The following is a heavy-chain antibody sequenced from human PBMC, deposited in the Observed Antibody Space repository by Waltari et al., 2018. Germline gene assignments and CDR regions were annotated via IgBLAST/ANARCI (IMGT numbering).Heavy chain of an antibody. V-gene: IGHV4-59*11. CDR1: GGSISSHY. CDR2: IYYSGST. Sequence: QVQLQESGPGLVKPSETLSLTCPVSGGSISSHYWSWIRQPPGKGLEWIGYIYYSGSTNYNSSLKSRVTISVDTSKNQFSRKLSSVTAADTAVYYCARYEGGHSSGFATFDYWGQGTLVTVSS. J-gene: IGHJ4*02. CDR3: ARYEGGHSSGFATFDY. D-gene: IGHD6-19*01.